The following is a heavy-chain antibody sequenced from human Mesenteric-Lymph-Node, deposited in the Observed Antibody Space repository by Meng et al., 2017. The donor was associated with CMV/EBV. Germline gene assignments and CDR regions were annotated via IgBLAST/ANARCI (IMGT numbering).Heavy chain of an antibody. CDR2: IRPHDDLT. CDR3: ARDKDYDILTGYYRRRKFDAFDI. J-gene: IGHJ3*02. Sequence: ASVKVSCKTSGYTFTVFGVTWVRQAPGRGLEWIGCIRPHDDLTDYAQKFQGRVTMTTDTSTNTVHMDLRRLTSDDAAVYYCARDKDYDILTGYYRRRKFDAFDIWGQGTMVTVSS. CDR1: GYTFTVFG. V-gene: IGHV1-18*01. D-gene: IGHD3-9*01.